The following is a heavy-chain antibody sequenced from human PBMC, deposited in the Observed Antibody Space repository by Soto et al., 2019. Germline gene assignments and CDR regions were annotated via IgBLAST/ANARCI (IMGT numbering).Heavy chain of an antibody. D-gene: IGHD3-16*02. Sequence: QVQLQESGPGLVKPSQTLSLTCTVSGGSISSGGYYWSWIRQHPGKGLEWIGYIYYSGSTYYNPSLKSRVTISVDTSKNQFSLKLSSVTAADTAVYYCASDLGDYIWGSYRPTYAFYIWGQGTMVTVSS. J-gene: IGHJ3*02. V-gene: IGHV4-31*03. CDR2: IYYSGST. CDR1: GGSISSGGYY. CDR3: ASDLGDYIWGSYRPTYAFYI.